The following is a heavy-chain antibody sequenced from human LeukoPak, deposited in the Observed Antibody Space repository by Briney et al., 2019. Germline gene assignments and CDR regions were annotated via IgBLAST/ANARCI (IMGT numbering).Heavy chain of an antibody. D-gene: IGHD2-2*01. J-gene: IGHJ6*02. CDR3: ARPVVPAAMVGYYYGMDV. CDR2: IIPILGIA. CDR1: GGTFSSYA. Sequence: SVKVSCKASGGTFSSYAISWVRQAPGQGLEWMGRIIPILGIANYAQKLQGRVTITADKSTSTAYMELSSLRSEDTAVYYCARPVVPAAMVGYYYGMDVWGQGTTVTVSS. V-gene: IGHV1-69*04.